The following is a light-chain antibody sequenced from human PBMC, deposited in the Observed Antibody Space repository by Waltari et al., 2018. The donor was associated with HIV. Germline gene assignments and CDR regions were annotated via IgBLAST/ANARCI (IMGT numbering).Light chain of an antibody. V-gene: IGLV3-25*03. Sequence: SYELTQPPSVSVSPGQTARITCSGDVLQKQYAYWYQQKPGQAPVGVISKDGERPSGIPELFSGSASSTTVTLTIRGVLAEDEADYYCQSADSSGTYAVFGGGTQLTVL. CDR2: KDG. CDR3: QSADSSGTYAV. CDR1: VLQKQY. J-gene: IGLJ7*01.